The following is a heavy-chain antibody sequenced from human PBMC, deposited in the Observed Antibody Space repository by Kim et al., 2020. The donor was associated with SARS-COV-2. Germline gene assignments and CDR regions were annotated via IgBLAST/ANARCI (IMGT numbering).Heavy chain of an antibody. CDR1: GGSISSYY. V-gene: IGHV4-59*01. Sequence: SETLSLTCTVSGGSISSYYWSWIRQPPGKGLEWIGYIYYSGSTNYNPSLKSRVTISVDTSKNQFSLKLSSVTAADTAVYYCARGDGSRYRFDPWGQGTLVTVSS. D-gene: IGHD6-13*01. CDR2: IYYSGST. J-gene: IGHJ5*02. CDR3: ARGDGSRYRFDP.